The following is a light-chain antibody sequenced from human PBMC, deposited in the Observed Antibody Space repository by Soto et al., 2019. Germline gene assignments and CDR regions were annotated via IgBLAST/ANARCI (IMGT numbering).Light chain of an antibody. V-gene: IGLV2-8*01. Sequence: QSALTQSPSASGTPGQSVTISCIGTSSDVGGYNYVSWYQHHPGKAPKLIIYEVTKRPSGVPDRFSGSRSGTTASLTVSGLQAEDEADYYCGSYAGGNTFVFGTGTTV. CDR1: SSDVGGYNY. J-gene: IGLJ1*01. CDR3: GSYAGGNTFV. CDR2: EVT.